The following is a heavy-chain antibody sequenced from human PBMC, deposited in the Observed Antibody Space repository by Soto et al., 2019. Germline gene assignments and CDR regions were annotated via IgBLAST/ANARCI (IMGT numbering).Heavy chain of an antibody. CDR2: IYPGDSDT. CDR1: GDKLASSW. D-gene: IGHD1-26*01. V-gene: IGHV5-51*01. J-gene: IGHJ6*02. CDR3: ARLDRRIVGYYGMDV. Sequence: GPPRTISDKGSGDKLASSWSCRVRQIPKKGLEWMGIIYPGDSDTRYSPPFQGQVTISADKSISTAYLQWSSLKASDTAMYYCARLDRRIVGYYGMDVSAQGPTLTVSS.